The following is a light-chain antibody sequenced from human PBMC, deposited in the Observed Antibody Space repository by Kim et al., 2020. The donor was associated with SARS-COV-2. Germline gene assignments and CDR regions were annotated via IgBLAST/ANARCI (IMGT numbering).Light chain of an antibody. CDR1: QSVSSSY. Sequence: EIVLTQSPGTLSLSPGERATLSCRASQSVSSSYLAWYQQKPGQAPRLLIYGASSRATGIPDRFSGSGSGTDFTLTISRLEPEDFAVYYCQQSPMTFGQGTKVDIK. J-gene: IGKJ1*01. CDR3: QQSPMT. CDR2: GAS. V-gene: IGKV3-20*01.